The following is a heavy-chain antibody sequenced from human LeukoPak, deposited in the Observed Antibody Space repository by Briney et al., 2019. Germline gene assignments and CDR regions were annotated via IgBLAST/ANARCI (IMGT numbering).Heavy chain of an antibody. CDR1: GFTFSSYE. Sequence: GGSLRLSCAASGFTFSSYEMNWVRQAPGKGLEWVSYISSSGSTIYYADSVKGRFTISRDNAKNSLYLQMNSLRAEDTAVYYCARESGTTVTIGGIDYWGQGTLVTASS. V-gene: IGHV3-48*03. CDR3: ARESGTTVTIGGIDY. J-gene: IGHJ4*02. D-gene: IGHD4-17*01. CDR2: ISSSGSTI.